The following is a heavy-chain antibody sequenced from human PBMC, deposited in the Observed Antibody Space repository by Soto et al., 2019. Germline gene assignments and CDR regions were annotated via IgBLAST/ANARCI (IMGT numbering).Heavy chain of an antibody. V-gene: IGHV4-59*01. CDR3: ARDRQLHRGGLDY. CDR2: IYYSGST. D-gene: IGHD1-1*01. CDR1: GGSISSYY. Sequence: SETLSLTCTVSGGSISSYYWSWIRQPPGKGLEWIGYIYYSGSTNYNPSLKSRVTISVDTSKNQFSLKLSSVTAADTAVYYCARDRQLHRGGLDYWGQGTLVTVSS. J-gene: IGHJ4*02.